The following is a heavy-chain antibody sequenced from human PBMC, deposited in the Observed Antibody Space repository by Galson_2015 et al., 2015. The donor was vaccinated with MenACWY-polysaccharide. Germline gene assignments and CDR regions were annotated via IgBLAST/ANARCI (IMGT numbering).Heavy chain of an antibody. CDR3: ARVGNMIADASDI. J-gene: IGHJ3*02. Sequence: ETLSLTCTVSGGSISSYYWSRIRQPPGKGLEWIGYIYYSGSTNYNPSLKSRVTISVDTSKNQFSLKLSSVTAADTAVYYCARVGNMIADASDIWGQGTMVTVSS. CDR1: GGSISSYY. V-gene: IGHV4-59*01. D-gene: IGHD3-22*01. CDR2: IYYSGST.